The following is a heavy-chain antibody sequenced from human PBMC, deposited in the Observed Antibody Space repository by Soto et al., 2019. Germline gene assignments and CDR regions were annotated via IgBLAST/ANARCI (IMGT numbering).Heavy chain of an antibody. CDR1: GFTFRTST. Sequence: GGSLRLSCAASGFTFRTSTMNWVRQAPGKGLEWVSSISSNSRHKYNADSVRGGFTISRDTAKNSLYLQMDSLRAEDTAVYYCAKDEARDDGGYANGDIYYGMDVWGQGTTVTVSS. D-gene: IGHD2-15*01. V-gene: IGHV3-21*01. J-gene: IGHJ6*02. CDR3: AKDEARDDGGYANGDIYYGMDV. CDR2: ISSNSRHK.